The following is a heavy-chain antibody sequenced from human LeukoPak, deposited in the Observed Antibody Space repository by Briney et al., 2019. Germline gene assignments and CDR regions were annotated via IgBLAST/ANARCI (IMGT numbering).Heavy chain of an antibody. CDR3: ARRGYDILTGYPLAGDI. CDR2: IYYSGST. Sequence: SETLSLTCTVSGGSISSYYWSWIRQPPGKGLEWMGYIYYSGSTNYNPSLKSRVTISVDTSKNQFSLKLSSVTAADTAVYYCARRGYDILTGYPLAGDIWGQGTMVTVSS. CDR1: GGSISSYY. V-gene: IGHV4-59*08. J-gene: IGHJ3*02. D-gene: IGHD3-9*01.